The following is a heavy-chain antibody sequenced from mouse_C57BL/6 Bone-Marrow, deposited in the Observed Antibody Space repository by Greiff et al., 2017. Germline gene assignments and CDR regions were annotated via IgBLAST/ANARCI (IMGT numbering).Heavy chain of an antibody. V-gene: IGHV1-64*01. Sequence: QVQLKQPGAELVKPGASVKLSCKASGYTFTNYWMHWVKQRPGQGLEWIGMMHPNGGSPDYNEKFKSEATLSVDNSSRTAFMELSSLTSADSAVYYCAGSYDYDDYTMDYWGRGTSVTVSA. D-gene: IGHD2-4*01. CDR3: AGSYDYDDYTMDY. CDR1: GYTFTNYW. CDR2: MHPNGGSP. J-gene: IGHJ4*01.